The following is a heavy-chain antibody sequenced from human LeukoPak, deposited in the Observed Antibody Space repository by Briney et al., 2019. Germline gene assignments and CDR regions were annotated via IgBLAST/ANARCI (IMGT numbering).Heavy chain of an antibody. J-gene: IGHJ4*02. CDR1: GGSFSGYY. CDR2: INHSGSA. CDR3: ARVRSWGLVRN. D-gene: IGHD6-19*01. V-gene: IGHV4-34*01. Sequence: PSETLSLTCAVYGGSFSGYYWSWIRQPPGKGLEWIGEINHSGSANYNPSLKSRVTISVDTSKNQFSLKLSSVTAADTAVYYCARVRSWGLVRNWGQGTLVTVSS.